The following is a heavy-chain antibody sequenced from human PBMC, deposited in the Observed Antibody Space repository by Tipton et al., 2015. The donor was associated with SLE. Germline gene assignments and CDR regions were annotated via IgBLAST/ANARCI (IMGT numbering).Heavy chain of an antibody. CDR2: IHSSGSS. J-gene: IGHJ6*02. Sequence: TLSLTCTVSGGSITNHYWNWIRQPPGKGLEYIGYIHSSGSSDYNPSLNSRVTISLDTSKNQFSLKVTSVTAADTAVYFCARLGQLANVGGSTYYHPLDVWGQGTTVTVSS. CDR1: GGSITNHY. CDR3: ARLGQLANVGGSTYYHPLDV. D-gene: IGHD4-23*01. V-gene: IGHV4-59*11.